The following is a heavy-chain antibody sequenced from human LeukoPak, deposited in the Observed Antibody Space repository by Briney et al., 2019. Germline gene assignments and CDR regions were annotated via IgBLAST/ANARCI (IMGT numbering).Heavy chain of an antibody. D-gene: IGHD2-2*01. Sequence: SEALSLTCTVSGDSISSNRYYWGWLRQPPGQVLEWIGSFYYRGSPYHNPSLKNRVTISVDTSKNQFSLKLSSVTAADTAIYYCARQSCTDTSCTVFRWYFDLWGRGTLVTVSS. J-gene: IGHJ2*01. CDR1: GDSISSNRYY. V-gene: IGHV4-39*01. CDR3: ARQSCTDTSCTVFRWYFDL. CDR2: FYYRGSP.